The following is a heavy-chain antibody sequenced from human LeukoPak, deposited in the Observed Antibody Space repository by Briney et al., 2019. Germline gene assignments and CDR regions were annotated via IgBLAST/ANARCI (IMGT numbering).Heavy chain of an antibody. J-gene: IGHJ5*02. Sequence: PGGSLRLSCAASGFTFSSYAMSWVRQAPGKGLEWVSAISGSGGSTYYADSVKGRFTISRDNSKNTLYLQMNSLRAEDTAVYYCAKDLERATSYSGPVAWGQGTLVTVAS. CDR3: AKDLERATSYSGPVA. V-gene: IGHV3-23*01. CDR1: GFTFSSYA. CDR2: ISGSGGST. D-gene: IGHD5-12*01.